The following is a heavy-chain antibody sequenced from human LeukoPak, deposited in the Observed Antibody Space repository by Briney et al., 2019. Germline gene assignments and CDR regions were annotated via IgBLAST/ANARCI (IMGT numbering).Heavy chain of an antibody. CDR3: AKGGYDILTGYYNAFDI. Sequence: SETLSLTCIVSGGSISYNYRNWIRQPPGKGLEWIGYTYYNGGSTNYNPSLKSRVTISVDTSKNQSSLKLSSVTAADTAAYYCAKGGYDILTGYYNAFDIWGQGTMVTVAS. CDR2: TYYNGGST. J-gene: IGHJ3*02. D-gene: IGHD3-9*01. CDR1: GGSISYNY. V-gene: IGHV4-59*01.